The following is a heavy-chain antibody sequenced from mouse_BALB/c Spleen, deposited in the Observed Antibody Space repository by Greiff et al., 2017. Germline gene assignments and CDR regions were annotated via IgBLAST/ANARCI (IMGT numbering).Heavy chain of an antibody. CDR2: ISSGSSTI. CDR3: TRCNWDGQGYFDY. J-gene: IGHJ2*01. Sequence: DVQLVESGGGLVQPGGSRKLSCAASGFTFSSFGMHWVRQAPEKGLEWVAYISSGSSTIYYADTVKGRFTISRDNPKNTLFLQMTSLRSEDTAMYYCTRCNWDGQGYFDYWGQGTTLTVSS. V-gene: IGHV5-17*02. D-gene: IGHD4-1*01. CDR1: GFTFSSFG.